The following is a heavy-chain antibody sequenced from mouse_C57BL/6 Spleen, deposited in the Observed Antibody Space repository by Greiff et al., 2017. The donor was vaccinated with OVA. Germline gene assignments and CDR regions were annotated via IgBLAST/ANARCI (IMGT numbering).Heavy chain of an antibody. CDR2: FYPGSGSI. D-gene: IGHD2-1*01. CDR1: GYTFTEYT. CDR3: ARHGGIYYGNYWYFDV. Sequence: VMLVESGAELVKPGASVKLSCKASGYTFTEYTIHWVKQRSGQGLEWIGWFYPGSGSIKYNEKFKDKATLTADKSSSTVYMELSRLTSEDSAVYFCARHGGIYYGNYWYFDVWGTGTTVTVSS. V-gene: IGHV1-62-2*01. J-gene: IGHJ1*03.